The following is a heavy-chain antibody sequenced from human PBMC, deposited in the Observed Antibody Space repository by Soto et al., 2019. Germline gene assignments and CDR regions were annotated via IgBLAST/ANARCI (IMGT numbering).Heavy chain of an antibody. V-gene: IGHV1-69*01. CDR3: AKDPSNTSGNRIWFDP. CDR1: GGTFSSYA. J-gene: IGHJ5*02. D-gene: IGHD6-19*01. Sequence: QVQLVQSGAEVKKPGSSVKVSCKASGGTFSSYAISWVRQAPGQGLEWMGGIIPIFGTANYAQKFQGRVTITADESTSTAYMELRNLRSDDTAVYFCAKDPSNTSGNRIWFDPWGQGTLVTVSS. CDR2: IIPIFGTA.